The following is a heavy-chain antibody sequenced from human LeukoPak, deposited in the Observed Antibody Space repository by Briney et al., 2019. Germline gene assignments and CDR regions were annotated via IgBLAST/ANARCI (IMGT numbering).Heavy chain of an antibody. J-gene: IGHJ5*02. Sequence: PGGSLRLSCAASGFTFSSYAMSWVRQAPGKGLEWFSAISGSGGSTYYADSVKGRFTISRDNSKNTLYLQMNSLRAEDTAVYYCARGGRIPLNVNWFDPWGQGTLVTVSS. CDR2: ISGSGGST. V-gene: IGHV3-23*01. CDR1: GFTFSSYA. CDR3: ARGGRIPLNVNWFDP. D-gene: IGHD2-8*01.